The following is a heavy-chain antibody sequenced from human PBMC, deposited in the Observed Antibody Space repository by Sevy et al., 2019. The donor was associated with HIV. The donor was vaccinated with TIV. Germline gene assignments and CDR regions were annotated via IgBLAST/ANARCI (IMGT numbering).Heavy chain of an antibody. D-gene: IGHD3-22*01. CDR2: ISYDGSNK. CDR1: GFTFSSYA. V-gene: IGHV3-30*04. CDR3: VRDRVDYYDSSGAPNYYYYYGMDV. J-gene: IGHJ6*02. Sequence: GGSLRLSCAASGFTFSSYAMHWVRQAPGKGLEWVAVISYDGSNKYYADSVKGRFTISRDNSKNTLYLQMNSLRAEDTAVYYCVRDRVDYYDSSGAPNYYYYYGMDVWGQGTMVTVSS.